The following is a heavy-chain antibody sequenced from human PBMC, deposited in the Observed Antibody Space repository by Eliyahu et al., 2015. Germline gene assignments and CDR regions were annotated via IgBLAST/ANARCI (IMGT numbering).Heavy chain of an antibody. D-gene: IGHD6-19*01. CDR3: ASPPTVAGTNYYYYGMDV. CDR2: INAGNGNT. Sequence: QVQLVQSGAEVKKPGASVKVSCKASGYTFTSYAMHWVRQAPGQRLEWXGWINAGNGNTKYSQKFQGRVTITRDTSASTAYMELSSLRSEDTAVYYCASPPTVAGTNYYYYGMDVWGQGTTVTVSS. V-gene: IGHV1-3*01. J-gene: IGHJ6*02. CDR1: GYTFTSYA.